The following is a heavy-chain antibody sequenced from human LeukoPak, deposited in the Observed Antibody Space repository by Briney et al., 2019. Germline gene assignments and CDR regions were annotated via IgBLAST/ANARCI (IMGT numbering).Heavy chain of an antibody. J-gene: IGHJ4*02. CDR2: IIPRLGTT. CDR1: GGTFNSYA. Sequence: GASVKVSCKTSGGTFNSYAINWVRQAPGQGLEWMGGIIPRLGTTKYIQMVQGRMTITTDESTTTAYMELSSLRSEDTAVYYCAADGTDWGQGTLVTVSS. CDR3: AADGTD. V-gene: IGHV1-69*05.